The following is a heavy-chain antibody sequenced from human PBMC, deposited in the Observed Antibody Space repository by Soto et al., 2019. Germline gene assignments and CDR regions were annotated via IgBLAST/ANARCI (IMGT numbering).Heavy chain of an antibody. CDR2: IKSKNDGGTT. Sequence: PGGSLRLSCAASGCTFSDAWMSWVRQPPGKGPEWVGLIKSKNDGGTTDYAAPVKGRFIISRDDSKNTLHLQMNSLKIEDTAVYYCTTDRSGYPGPFDSWGQGTLVTVSS. V-gene: IGHV3-15*01. J-gene: IGHJ4*02. CDR1: GCTFSDAW. D-gene: IGHD3-3*01. CDR3: TTDRSGYPGPFDS.